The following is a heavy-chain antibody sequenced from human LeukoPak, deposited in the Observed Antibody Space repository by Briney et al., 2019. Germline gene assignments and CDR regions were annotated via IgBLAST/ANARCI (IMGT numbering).Heavy chain of an antibody. J-gene: IGHJ4*02. D-gene: IGHD3-3*01. CDR2: IYYSGDT. CDR1: GGSIRYYY. Sequence: PSETLSLTCTVSGGSIRYYYWSWIRQPPGKGLEWIGYIYYSGDTNYNPSLKSRVTISVDTSKNEFSLKVSSVTAADTAVYYCARGLNDSWTGENYWGQGTLVTVSS. CDR3: ARGLNDSWTGENY. V-gene: IGHV4-59*01.